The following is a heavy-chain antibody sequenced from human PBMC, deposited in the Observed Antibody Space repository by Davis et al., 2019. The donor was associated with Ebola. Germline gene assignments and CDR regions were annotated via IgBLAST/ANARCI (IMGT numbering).Heavy chain of an antibody. CDR1: GGYMRGSNYY. CDR2: IYYSGST. CDR3: AKNRTSGIFDL. V-gene: IGHV4-39*02. Sequence: PSETLSLTCIVSGGYMRGSNYYWGWIRQPPGKGLEWIGSIYYSGSTHYNTSLKSRVTMSVDTSRNHFSLKLSSVTAADSAVYYCAKNRTSGIFDLWGQGTMVTVS. D-gene: IGHD1-14*01. J-gene: IGHJ3*01.